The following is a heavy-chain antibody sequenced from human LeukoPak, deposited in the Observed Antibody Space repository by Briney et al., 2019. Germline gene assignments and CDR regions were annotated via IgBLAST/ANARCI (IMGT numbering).Heavy chain of an antibody. Sequence: TSETLSLTCSVSGGSISSSSYYWGWIRQPPGKGLEWIGTIYYSGRTYYNPTLKGRVTMSVDTSKNQFSLRLSSVTAADTAVYYCARHRSLSIAAAFDYWGQGTLVTVSS. CDR2: IYYSGRT. J-gene: IGHJ4*02. D-gene: IGHD6-25*01. CDR1: GGSISSSSYY. V-gene: IGHV4-39*01. CDR3: ARHRSLSIAAAFDY.